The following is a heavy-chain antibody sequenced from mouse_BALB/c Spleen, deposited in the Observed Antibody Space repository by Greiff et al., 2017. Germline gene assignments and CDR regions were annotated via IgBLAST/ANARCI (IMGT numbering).Heavy chain of an antibody. CDR1: GFTFSSYA. J-gene: IGHJ3*01. V-gene: IGHV5-9-4*01. CDR3: ATEGFAD. Sequence: EVQGVESGGGLVKPGGSLKLSCAASGFTFSSYAMSWVRQSPEKRLEWVAEISSGGSYTYYPDTVTGRFTISRDNAKNTLYLEMSSLRSEDTAMYYCATEGFADWGQGTLVTVSA. CDR2: ISSGGSYT.